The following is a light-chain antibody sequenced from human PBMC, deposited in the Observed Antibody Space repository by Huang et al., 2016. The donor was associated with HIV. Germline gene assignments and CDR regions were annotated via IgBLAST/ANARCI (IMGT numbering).Light chain of an antibody. CDR1: QSVFYNSKRKHF. CDR3: QQYFTTPWT. CDR2: WAS. V-gene: IGKV4-1*01. Sequence: DIVMTQSPDLLAVSLGEKATINCKSNQSVFYNSKRKHFVAWFQQTPGHPPKLLIHWASIRASGVPDRFSGGGSGTEFTLTISNLQAADVALYYCQQYFTTPWTFGQGTKVELK. J-gene: IGKJ1*01.